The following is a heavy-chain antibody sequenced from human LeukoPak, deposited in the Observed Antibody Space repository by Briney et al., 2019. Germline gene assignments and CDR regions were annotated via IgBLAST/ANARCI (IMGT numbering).Heavy chain of an antibody. Sequence: GGSLRLSCAASGFTFSSYAMSWVRQAPGRGLEWVSSISGNGSSTSYADSVKGRFTLARDDSKNTLYLQMTSSRDNSKNTLYLQMNSLRAEDTAVYYCAKDSAGYSYGFDSWGQGTLVTVSS. CDR3: QMNSLRAEDTAVYYCAKDSAGYSYGFDS. D-gene: IGHD5-18*01. V-gene: IGHV3-23*01. CDR2: ISGNGSST. CDR1: GFTFSSYA. J-gene: IGHJ4*02.